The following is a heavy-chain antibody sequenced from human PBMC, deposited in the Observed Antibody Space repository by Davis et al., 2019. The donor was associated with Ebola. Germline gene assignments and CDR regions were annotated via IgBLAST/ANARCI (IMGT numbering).Heavy chain of an antibody. J-gene: IGHJ4*02. CDR3: ARRVYSRSGFDS. V-gene: IGHV1-69*04. D-gene: IGHD2-8*01. CDR1: GGTFSSYA. CDR2: IIPILGIA. Sequence: SVKVSCKASGGTFSSYAISWVRQAPGQGLEWMGRIIPILGIANYAHKFQGRLTMTKNISIGTAYMELSTLTSEDTAVYYCARRVYSRSGFDSWGQGTLVTVSS.